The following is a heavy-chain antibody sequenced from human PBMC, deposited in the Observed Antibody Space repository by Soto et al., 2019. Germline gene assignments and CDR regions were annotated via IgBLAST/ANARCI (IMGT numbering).Heavy chain of an antibody. D-gene: IGHD3-10*01. V-gene: IGHV1-69*01. J-gene: IGHJ6*02. CDR3: ARVESFPPYYYYGMDV. CDR2: IIPIFGTA. CDR1: GGTFSSYA. Sequence: QVQLVQSGAEVKKPGSSVKVSCKASGGTFSSYAISWVRQAPGQALEWMGGIIPIFGTANYAQKFQGRVTITADESTSTAYMELSSLISEDTAVYYCARVESFPPYYYYGMDVWGQGTTVTVSS.